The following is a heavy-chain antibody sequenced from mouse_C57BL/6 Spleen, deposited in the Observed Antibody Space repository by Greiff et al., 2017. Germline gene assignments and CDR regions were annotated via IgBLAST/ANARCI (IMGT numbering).Heavy chain of an antibody. V-gene: IGHV1-80*01. J-gene: IGHJ1*03. D-gene: IGHD1-1*01. CDR2: IYPGDGDT. CDR1: GYAFSSYW. Sequence: VQLQQPGAELVKPGASVKISCKASGYAFSSYWMNWVKQRPGKGLEWIGQIYPGDGDTNYNGKFKGKATLTADKSSSTAYMKLSSLTSEDSAVYFCARWFITTVVGYFDVWGTGTTVTVSS. CDR3: ARWFITTVVGYFDV.